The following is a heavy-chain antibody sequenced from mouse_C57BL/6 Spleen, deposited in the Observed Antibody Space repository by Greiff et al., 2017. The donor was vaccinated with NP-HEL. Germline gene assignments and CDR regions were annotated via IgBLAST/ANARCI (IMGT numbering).Heavy chain of an antibody. V-gene: IGHV1-81*01. CDR2: IYPRSGNT. J-gene: IGHJ3*01. CDR3: ARDSNYGFAY. CDR1: GYTFTSYG. Sequence: QVQLQQSGAELARPGASVKLSCKASGYTFTSYGISWVKQRTGQGLEWIGEIYPRSGNTYYNEKFKGKATLTADKSSSTAYMELRSLTSEDSAVYFCARDSNYGFAYWGQGTLVTVSA. D-gene: IGHD2-5*01.